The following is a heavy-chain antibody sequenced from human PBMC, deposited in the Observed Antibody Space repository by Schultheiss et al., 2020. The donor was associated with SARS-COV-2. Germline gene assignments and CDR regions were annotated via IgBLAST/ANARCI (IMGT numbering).Heavy chain of an antibody. CDR2: ISAYNGNT. V-gene: IGHV1-18*01. CDR3: ARVPLHNPGDYVYNWFDP. J-gene: IGHJ5*02. Sequence: ASVKVSCKASGYTFTSYGISWVRQAPGQGLEWMGWISAYNGNTNYAQKLQGRVTMTTDTSTSTAYMELRSLRSDYTAVYYCARVPLHNPGDYVYNWFDPWGQGTLVTVSS. CDR1: GYTFTSYG. D-gene: IGHD4-17*01.